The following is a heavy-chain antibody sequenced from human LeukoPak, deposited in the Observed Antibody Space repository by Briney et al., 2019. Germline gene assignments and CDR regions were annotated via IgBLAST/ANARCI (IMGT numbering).Heavy chain of an antibody. CDR3: ASLPQWEPPESGY. J-gene: IGHJ4*02. CDR1: GFIFNTFD. CDR2: ITNTTTYT. Sequence: GTLRLSCSASGFIFNTFDLNWVRQDPGKGLLWVSSITNTTTYTYYADSVKGRFTISRDNAKNSLYLQMNSLRAKDTAVYSCASLPQWEPPESGYWGQGTLVTVSS. D-gene: IGHD1-26*01. V-gene: IGHV3-21*01.